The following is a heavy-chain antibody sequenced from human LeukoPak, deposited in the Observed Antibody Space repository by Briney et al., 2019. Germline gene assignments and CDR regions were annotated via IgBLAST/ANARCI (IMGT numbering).Heavy chain of an antibody. CDR1: GXTVSNNY. V-gene: IGHV3-66*01. CDR2: IYSSGGT. Sequence: GGSLRLSCAASGXTVSNNYMSWVRQAPGKGLEWVSVIYSSGGTYYADSVKGRFTISRDNSKNTLYLQMNSLRAEDTAVYYCARDSGGSYYTDYWGQGTLVTVSS. D-gene: IGHD1-26*01. J-gene: IGHJ4*02. CDR3: ARDSGGSYYTDY.